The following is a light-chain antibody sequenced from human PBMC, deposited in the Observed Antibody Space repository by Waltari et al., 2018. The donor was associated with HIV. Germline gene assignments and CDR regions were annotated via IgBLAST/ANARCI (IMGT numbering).Light chain of an antibody. V-gene: IGKV3-20*01. CDR3: QQYGSSPYT. J-gene: IGKJ2*01. CDR1: QSVTSTY. CDR2: GAS. Sequence: EIVLTQSPGTLSLSPGETATLPSRARQSVTSTYLAWYHQKPGQATRLLIYGASSRATGIPDRFRGSGSETDFTLTIRRLEPEDVAVYYGQQYGSSPYTFGQGTKLEIK.